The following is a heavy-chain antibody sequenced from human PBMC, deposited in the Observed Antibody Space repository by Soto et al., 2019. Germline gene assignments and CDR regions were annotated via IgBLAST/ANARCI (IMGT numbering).Heavy chain of an antibody. V-gene: IGHV2-5*01. J-gene: IGHJ4*02. CDR2: IYWNDDK. CDR3: ARRRGYNWNNPAFDY. CDR1: GFSLSTSGVG. Sequence: QITLKESGPALVKPTQPLTLTCTFSGFSLSTSGVGVGWIRQPPGKAREWLALIYWNDDKKYSPSLKSRLGITKDTFRKQVVLTMTNVDPLDTATYYCARRRGYNWNNPAFDYWGQGALVTVSS. D-gene: IGHD1-20*01.